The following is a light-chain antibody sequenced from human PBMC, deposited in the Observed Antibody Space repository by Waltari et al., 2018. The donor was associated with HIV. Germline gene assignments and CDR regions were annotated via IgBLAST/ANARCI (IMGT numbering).Light chain of an antibody. CDR2: RNN. CDR1: SSNIGSNY. CDR3: AAWDGSLSAYVL. J-gene: IGLJ2*01. Sequence: TQPPSASGTPGQRVTISCSGSSSNIGSNYVYWYQQLPGTAPKLLIYRNNQRPSGVPDRFSGSKSGTSASLAISGLRSDDEADYYCAAWDGSLSAYVLFGGGTKLTVL. V-gene: IGLV1-47*01.